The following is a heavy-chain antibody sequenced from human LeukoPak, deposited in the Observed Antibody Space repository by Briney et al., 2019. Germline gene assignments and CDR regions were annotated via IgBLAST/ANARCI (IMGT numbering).Heavy chain of an antibody. Sequence: ASVKVSCKASGYTFTGYYMHWVRQAPGQGLEWMGWINPNSGGTNYAQKFQGRVTMTRDTSISTAYMELSRLRSDDTAVYYCAREGIVAAGTSDYWGQGTLVTVSS. CDR2: INPNSGGT. V-gene: IGHV1-2*02. D-gene: IGHD6-13*01. CDR3: AREGIVAAGTSDY. J-gene: IGHJ4*02. CDR1: GYTFTGYY.